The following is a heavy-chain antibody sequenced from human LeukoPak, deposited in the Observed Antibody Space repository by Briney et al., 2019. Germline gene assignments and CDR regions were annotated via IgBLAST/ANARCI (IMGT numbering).Heavy chain of an antibody. CDR3: ARSIAAAVYYLDY. Sequence: SVKVSCKASGGTFSSYAISWVRQAPGQGLEWMGGIIPIFGTANYAQKFQGRVTITTDESTSTAYMELSSLRSEDTAVYYCARSIAAAVYYLDYWGQGTLVTVSS. V-gene: IGHV1-69*05. D-gene: IGHD6-13*01. CDR1: GGTFSSYA. CDR2: IIPIFGTA. J-gene: IGHJ4*02.